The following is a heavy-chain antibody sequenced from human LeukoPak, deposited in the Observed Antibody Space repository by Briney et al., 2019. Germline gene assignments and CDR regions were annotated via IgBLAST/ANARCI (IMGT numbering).Heavy chain of an antibody. Sequence: GGSLRLSCAASGFTFSSYGMHWVRQAPGKGLEWVANIKQDGSEKYYVDSVKGRFTISRDNAKNSLYLQMNSLRAEDTAVYYCAKNWGSLDYWGQGTLVTVSS. CDR3: AKNWGSLDY. CDR1: GFTFSSYG. CDR2: IKQDGSEK. J-gene: IGHJ4*02. V-gene: IGHV3-7*01. D-gene: IGHD7-27*01.